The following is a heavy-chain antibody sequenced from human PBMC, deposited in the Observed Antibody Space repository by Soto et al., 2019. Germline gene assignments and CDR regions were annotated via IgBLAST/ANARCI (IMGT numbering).Heavy chain of an antibody. V-gene: IGHV3-30*03. CDR1: GFTFSSYG. CDR3: ASVAGDFDY. Sequence: AGGSLRLSCAASGFTFSSYGMHWVRQAPGKGLEWVAVISYDGSNKYYADSVKGRFTISRDNSKNTLYPQMNSLRAEDTAVYYCASVAGDFDYWGQGTLVTVSS. CDR2: ISYDGSNK. D-gene: IGHD6-19*01. J-gene: IGHJ4*02.